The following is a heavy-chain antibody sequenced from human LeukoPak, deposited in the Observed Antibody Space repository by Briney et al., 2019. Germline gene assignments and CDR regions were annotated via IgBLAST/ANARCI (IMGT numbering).Heavy chain of an antibody. CDR1: GGSFSGYY. CDR2: INHSGST. Sequence: PSETLSLTCAVYGGSFSGYYWSWIRQPPGKGLEWIGEINHSGSTNYNPSLKSRVTISVDTSKNQFSLKLSSVTAADTAVYYCARGRSSSWRKYSYYYYYYMDVWGKGTTVTVSS. J-gene: IGHJ6*03. V-gene: IGHV4-34*01. CDR3: ARGRSSSWRKYSYYYYYYMDV. D-gene: IGHD6-13*01.